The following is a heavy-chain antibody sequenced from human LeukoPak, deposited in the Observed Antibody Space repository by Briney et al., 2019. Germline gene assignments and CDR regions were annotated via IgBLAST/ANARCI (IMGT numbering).Heavy chain of an antibody. Sequence: GASVKVSCKASGYTFTGYYMHWVRQAPGQGLEWMGWIHPSTGSPTYAQGFTGRFVFSLDTSVSTTYLQISSLKAEDTAVYFCARAFQSLGGLSLPDYWGQGTLLTVSS. CDR1: GYTFTGYY. D-gene: IGHD3-16*02. J-gene: IGHJ4*02. CDR3: ARAFQSLGGLSLPDY. V-gene: IGHV7-4-1*02. CDR2: IHPSTGSP.